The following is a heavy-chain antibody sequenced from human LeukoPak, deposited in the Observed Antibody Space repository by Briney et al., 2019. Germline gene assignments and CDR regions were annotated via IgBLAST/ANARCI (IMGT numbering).Heavy chain of an antibody. J-gene: IGHJ4*02. Sequence: SETLSLTCTVSGGSISSYYWSWIRQPAGKGLEWIGRIYTSGSTNYNPSLKSRVTMSVDTSKNQFSLKLSSVTAADTAVYYCARDLVDRISSSPLDYWGQGTLVTVSS. D-gene: IGHD6-6*01. CDR2: IYTSGST. CDR1: GGSISSYY. V-gene: IGHV4-4*07. CDR3: ARDLVDRISSSPLDY.